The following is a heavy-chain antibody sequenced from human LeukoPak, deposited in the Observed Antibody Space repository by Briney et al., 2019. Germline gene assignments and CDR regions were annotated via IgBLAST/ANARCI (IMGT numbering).Heavy chain of an antibody. Sequence: GGSLRLSCVASGFNFSTYWMNWVRQAPGKGLEWVSYISRSGSTIYYADSVKGRFTISRDNAKNSLFLQMNSLTDEDTAMYYCARHSWELLYYFDHWGQGSLVTVSS. V-gene: IGHV3-48*02. CDR3: ARHSWELLYYFDH. CDR1: GFNFSTYW. J-gene: IGHJ4*02. CDR2: ISRSGSTI. D-gene: IGHD3-10*01.